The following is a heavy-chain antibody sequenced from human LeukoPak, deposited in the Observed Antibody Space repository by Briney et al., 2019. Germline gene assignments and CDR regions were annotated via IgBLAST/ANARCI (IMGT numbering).Heavy chain of an antibody. J-gene: IGHJ6*03. D-gene: IGHD4-17*01. CDR1: GFTFSSYA. CDR3: ARSYGDGVSYYYYYMDV. Sequence: PGGSLRLSYAASGFTFSSYAMHWVRQAPGKGLEWVAVISYDGSNKYYADSVKGRFTISRDNSKNTLYLQMNSLRAEDTAVYYCARSYGDGVSYYYYYMDVWGKGTTVTVSS. V-gene: IGHV3-30*04. CDR2: ISYDGSNK.